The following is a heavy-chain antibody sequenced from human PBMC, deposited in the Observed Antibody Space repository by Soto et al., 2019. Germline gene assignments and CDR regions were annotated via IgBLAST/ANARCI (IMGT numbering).Heavy chain of an antibody. CDR3: AKDWGYGDHATYCMHV. CDR1: GFTFSSYG. CDR2: ISYDGSNK. V-gene: IGHV3-30*18. Sequence: QVQLVESGGGVVQPGRSLRLSCAASGFTFSSYGMHWVRQAPGKGLEWVAVISYDGSNKYYADSVKGRFTISRENSKNTQYLHMNSLRAKDTAVYYCAKDWGYGDHATYCMHVWGQGTTVTVSS. J-gene: IGHJ6*02. D-gene: IGHD4-17*01.